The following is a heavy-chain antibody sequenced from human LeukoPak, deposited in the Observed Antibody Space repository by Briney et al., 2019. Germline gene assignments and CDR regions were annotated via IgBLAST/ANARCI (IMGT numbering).Heavy chain of an antibody. CDR1: GGSISSYY. D-gene: IGHD3-22*01. J-gene: IGHJ4*02. CDR2: IYYSGST. Sequence: SETLSLTCTVSGGSISSYYWSWIRQPPGKGLEWIGYIYYSGSTNYNPSLKSRVTISVDTSKNQFSLKLSSVTAADTAVYYCARVYYDSSGYYYFDYWGQGTLVTVSS. CDR3: ARVYYDSSGYYYFDY. V-gene: IGHV4-59*08.